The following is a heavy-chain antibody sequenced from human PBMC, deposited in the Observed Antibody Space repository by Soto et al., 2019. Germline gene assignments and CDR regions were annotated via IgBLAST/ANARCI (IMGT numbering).Heavy chain of an antibody. CDR2: IYSSGET. CDR3: ARASHFKSYVDRRALLSFPTQRSSDL. D-gene: IGHD2-15*01. J-gene: IGHJ2*01. CDR1: SDSLSGLY. V-gene: IGHV4-4*07. Sequence: SETLPHPCTVSSDSLSGLYWTWIRQPAGKGLEWIGRIYSSGETNYNPSLTGRVIMSLDTSKNQFSLKLTSVTAADTAVYYCARASHFKSYVDRRALLSFPTQRSSDL.